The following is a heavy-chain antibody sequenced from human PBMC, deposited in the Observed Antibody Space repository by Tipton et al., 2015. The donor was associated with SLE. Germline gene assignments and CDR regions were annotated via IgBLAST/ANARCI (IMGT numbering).Heavy chain of an antibody. J-gene: IGHJ2*01. CDR2: IYYSGST. D-gene: IGHD4-17*01. Sequence: TLSLTCTVSGGSISSSSYYWGWIRQPPGKGLEWIGSIYYSGSTYYNPSLKSRVTISVDTSKNQFSLKLSSATAADTAVYYCARQTATTVTTYWYFDLWGRGTLVTVSS. CDR1: GGSISSSSYY. V-gene: IGHV4-39*07. CDR3: ARQTATTVTTYWYFDL.